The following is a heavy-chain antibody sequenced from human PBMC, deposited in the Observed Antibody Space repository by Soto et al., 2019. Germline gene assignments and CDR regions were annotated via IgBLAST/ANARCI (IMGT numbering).Heavy chain of an antibody. D-gene: IGHD2-2*01. V-gene: IGHV5-51*01. CDR3: ARHFSSVQDQQYIMDV. J-gene: IGHJ6*02. CDR1: GYSFSNYW. CDR2: IYPGDSDI. Sequence: LGASLKISCKASGYSFSNYWIGWVRQMPGKGLEWMGIIYPGDSDIKYSPSFRGLVTISADRSINTAYLQWRGLEASDTAMYYCARHFSSVQDQQYIMDVWGQGTTVTVS.